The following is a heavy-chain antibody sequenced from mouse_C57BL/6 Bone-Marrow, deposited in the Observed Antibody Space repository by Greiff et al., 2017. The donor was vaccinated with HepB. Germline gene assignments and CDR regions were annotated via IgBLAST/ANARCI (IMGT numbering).Heavy chain of an antibody. CDR3: ARNFDDYFWFAY. CDR2: IWSGGST. J-gene: IGHJ3*01. Sequence: VQLKQSGPGLVQPSQSLSITCTVSGFSLTSYGVHWVRQSPGKGLEWLGVIWSGGSTDYNAAFISRLSISKDNSKSQVFFKMNSLQADDTAIYYCARNFDDYFWFAYWGQGTLVTVSA. D-gene: IGHD2-3*01. V-gene: IGHV2-2*01. CDR1: GFSLTSYG.